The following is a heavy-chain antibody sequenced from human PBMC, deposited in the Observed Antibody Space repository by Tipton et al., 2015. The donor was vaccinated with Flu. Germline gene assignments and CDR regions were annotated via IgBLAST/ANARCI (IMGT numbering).Heavy chain of an antibody. V-gene: IGHV3-23*01. CDR2: ISGSGGST. Sequence: SLRLSCAASGFTFSSYAMSWARQAPGKGLEWISGISGSGGSTYYADSVKGRFTISRDNSKNTLYLQMNSLRVEDTAVYYCAKGWDTVMAPAPDYWGQGTLVTVSS. J-gene: IGHJ4*02. D-gene: IGHD5-18*01. CDR1: GFTFSSYA. CDR3: AKGWDTVMAPAPDY.